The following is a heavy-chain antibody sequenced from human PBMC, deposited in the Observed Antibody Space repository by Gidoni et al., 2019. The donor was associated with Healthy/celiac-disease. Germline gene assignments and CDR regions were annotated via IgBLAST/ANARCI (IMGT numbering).Heavy chain of an antibody. Sequence: QVQLVESAGGVVQPGRSLRLSCAASGFTFSSYAMHWVRQAPGKGLEWVAVISYDGSNKYYADSVKGRFTISRDNSKNTLYLQMNSLRAEDTAVYYCARDRYSSSSPFDYWGQGTLVTVSS. V-gene: IGHV3-30*04. D-gene: IGHD6-6*01. J-gene: IGHJ4*02. CDR2: ISYDGSNK. CDR1: GFTFSSYA. CDR3: ARDRYSSSSPFDY.